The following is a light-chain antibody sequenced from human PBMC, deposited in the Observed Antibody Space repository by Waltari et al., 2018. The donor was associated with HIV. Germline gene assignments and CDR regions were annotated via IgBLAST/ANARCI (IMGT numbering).Light chain of an antibody. Sequence: DIQLTQSPSFLSASVGDRVTITCRASQGISSYLAWYQQKPGQAPNLLIYSASTLQSGVPSRFSGSGSGTEFTLTISSLQPEDFATYYCQQLNSYPATFGGGTKVEIK. CDR1: QGISSY. J-gene: IGKJ4*01. CDR2: SAS. V-gene: IGKV1-9*01. CDR3: QQLNSYPAT.